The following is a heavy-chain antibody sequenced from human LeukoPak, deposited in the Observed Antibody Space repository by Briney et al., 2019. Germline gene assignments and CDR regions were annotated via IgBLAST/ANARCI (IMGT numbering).Heavy chain of an antibody. V-gene: IGHV4-59*01. Sequence: SETLSLTCTVSGGSISSYYWSWIRQPPGKGLEWIGYIYYSGSTNYNPSLKSRVTISVDTSKNQFSLKLSSVTAAGTAVYYCARAMRRRPDAFDIWGQGTMVTVSS. CDR2: IYYSGST. J-gene: IGHJ3*02. CDR3: ARAMRRRPDAFDI. CDR1: GGSISSYY.